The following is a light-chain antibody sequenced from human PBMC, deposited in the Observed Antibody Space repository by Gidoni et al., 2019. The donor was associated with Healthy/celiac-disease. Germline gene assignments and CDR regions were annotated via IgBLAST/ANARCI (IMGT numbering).Light chain of an antibody. CDR2: KDS. CDR1: ALPKQY. V-gene: IGLV3-25*03. CDR3: QSADSSGNVV. Sequence: SYELTQPPSVSVSPGQTARITCSGAALPKQYAYWYQQKPGQAPVLLIYKDSERPSGIPERFSGSSSGTTVTLTISGVQAEDEADYYCQSADSSGNVVFGGGTKLTVL. J-gene: IGLJ2*01.